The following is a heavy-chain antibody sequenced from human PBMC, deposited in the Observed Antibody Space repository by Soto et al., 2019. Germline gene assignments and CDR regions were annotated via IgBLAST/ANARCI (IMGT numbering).Heavy chain of an antibody. Sequence: QVQLVQSGAEVEKPGSSVKVSCKASGGTFSSYTISWVRQAPGQRLEWMGRIIPILGIANYAQKFQGRVTITADKSTSTAYMELSSLRSEDTAVYYCAIEVQLVPQFDYWGQGTLVTVSS. V-gene: IGHV1-69*08. CDR2: IIPILGIA. J-gene: IGHJ4*02. CDR3: AIEVQLVPQFDY. CDR1: GGTFSSYT. D-gene: IGHD6-6*01.